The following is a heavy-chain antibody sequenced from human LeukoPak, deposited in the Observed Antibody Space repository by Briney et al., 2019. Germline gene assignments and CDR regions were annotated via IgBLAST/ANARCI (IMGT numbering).Heavy chain of an antibody. Sequence: GGSLRLSCAASRFTFDDYGMSWVRQAPGKGLEWVSGTNWNGGSTGYADSVKGRFTISRDNAKNSLYLQMNSLRAEDTALYHCAREGSSGYYSTLLYYYYYMDVWGKGTTVTISS. CDR1: RFTFDDYG. J-gene: IGHJ6*03. CDR2: TNWNGGST. CDR3: AREGSSGYYSTLLYYYYYMDV. D-gene: IGHD3-22*01. V-gene: IGHV3-20*01.